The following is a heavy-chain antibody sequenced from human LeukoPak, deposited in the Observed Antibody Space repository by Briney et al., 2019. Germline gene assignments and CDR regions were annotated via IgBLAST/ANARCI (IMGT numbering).Heavy chain of an antibody. D-gene: IGHD3-3*01. CDR3: ARDAYYDFWSGYPRYFDY. Sequence: GGSLRLSCAASAFTFSGYWMSWVRQAPGKGLEWVANIKQDGSEEYYVDSVKGRFTISTDNAKNSLYLQMNSLRAEDTAVYYCARDAYYDFWSGYPRYFDYWGQGTLVTVSS. V-gene: IGHV3-7*01. J-gene: IGHJ4*02. CDR1: AFTFSGYW. CDR2: IKQDGSEE.